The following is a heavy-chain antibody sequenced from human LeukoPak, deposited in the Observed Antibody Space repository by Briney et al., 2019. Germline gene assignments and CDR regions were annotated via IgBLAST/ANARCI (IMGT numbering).Heavy chain of an antibody. CDR2: IYSGGST. CDR3: ARVGSGSYYFAFDI. J-gene: IGHJ3*02. CDR1: GFTVSSNY. Sequence: PGGSLRLSCAASGFTVSSNYMSWVRQAPGKGLEWVSIIYSGGSTYYAESVKGRFTISRDNSKNTLCLQMNSLRAEDTAVYYCARVGSGSYYFAFDIWGQGTMVTVSS. V-gene: IGHV3-53*01. D-gene: IGHD1-26*01.